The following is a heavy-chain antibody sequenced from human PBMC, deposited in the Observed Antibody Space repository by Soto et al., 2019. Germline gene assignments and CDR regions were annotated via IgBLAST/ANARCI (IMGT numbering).Heavy chain of an antibody. CDR3: ARPEGDYFYNNMDV. V-gene: IGHV3-23*01. D-gene: IGHD3-16*01. CDR2: ISGSGGGA. Sequence: GGSLRLSCAASGFTLSSYVMSWVRQAPGKGLEWVSVISGSGGGAFYADSVKGRFTISRDNSKNTLYLEMRSLRAEDSAVYYCARPEGDYFYNNMDVWGKGTTVTVSS. CDR1: GFTLSSYV. J-gene: IGHJ6*03.